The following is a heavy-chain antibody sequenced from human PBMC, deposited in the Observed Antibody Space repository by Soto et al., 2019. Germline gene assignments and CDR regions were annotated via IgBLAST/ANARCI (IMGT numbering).Heavy chain of an antibody. CDR3: TRALDAMIPTDY. V-gene: IGHV3-74*01. Sequence: GGSLRLSCAASGFTVSGYWMHWVRQAPGKGLTWVSRINSDGSYTSSADSVKGRFTISKDNARNTLYLQMNSLRIEDTAVYYCTRALDAMIPTDYWGQGTQVTVSS. CDR2: INSDGSYT. J-gene: IGHJ4*02. D-gene: IGHD3-22*01. CDR1: GFTVSGYW.